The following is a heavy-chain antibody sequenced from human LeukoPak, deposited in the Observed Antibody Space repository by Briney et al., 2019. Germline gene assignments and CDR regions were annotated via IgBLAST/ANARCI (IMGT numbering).Heavy chain of an antibody. CDR1: GGAFSNYA. V-gene: IGHV1-69*13. J-gene: IGHJ4*02. Sequence: ASVKVSCKASGGAFSNYAISWVRQAPGQGLEWMGGIITNHGTTNYAQKYQGRVTITADESTTTVYMELSSLRSEDTAVYYCARPRTYYDFWRGYPPFDYWGQGTLVTVSS. D-gene: IGHD3-3*01. CDR2: IITNHGTT. CDR3: ARPRTYYDFWRGYPPFDY.